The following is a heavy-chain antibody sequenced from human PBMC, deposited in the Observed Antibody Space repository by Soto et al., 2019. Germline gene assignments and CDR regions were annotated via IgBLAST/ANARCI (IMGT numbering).Heavy chain of an antibody. CDR3: ARVQGSSWYD. CDR1: GFTFSSYA. CDR2: ISYDGSNK. J-gene: IGHJ4*02. Sequence: QVQLVESGGGVVQPGRSLRLSCAASGFTFSSYAMHWVRQAPGKGLEWVEVISYDGSNKYYADSVKGRFTISRDNSKNTLYLQMNSLRAEDTAVYYCARVQGSSWYDWGQGTLVTVSS. V-gene: IGHV3-30-3*01. D-gene: IGHD6-13*01.